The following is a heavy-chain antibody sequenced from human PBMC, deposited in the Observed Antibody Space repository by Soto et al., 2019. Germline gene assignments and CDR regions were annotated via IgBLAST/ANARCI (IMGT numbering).Heavy chain of an antibody. D-gene: IGHD3-3*01. CDR2: ISVYNGHT. Sequence: GASVKVSCKASGYMFSSFGISWVRQAPGQGLEWMGWISVYNGHTKYAKKWQGRVTMTTDTSTSRAYMELRSLRSDDTAVYFCARDVDFGGGYTSYYYGMDVWGQGTTVTVXS. V-gene: IGHV1-18*01. J-gene: IGHJ6*02. CDR3: ARDVDFGGGYTSYYYGMDV. CDR1: GYMFSSFG.